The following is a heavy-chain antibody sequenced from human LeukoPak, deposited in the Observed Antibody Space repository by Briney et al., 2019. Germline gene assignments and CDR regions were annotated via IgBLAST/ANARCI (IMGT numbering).Heavy chain of an antibody. Sequence: PGGSLRLSCAASGFRFSDYSVAWVRQAPGKGLEWVSIISRDGINIYYADSLKGRITISRDNAKNSLSLQVNSLRAEDTAVYYCARGGTSVTRHFDCWRQGTLVTVSS. J-gene: IGHJ4*02. D-gene: IGHD4-17*01. CDR3: ARGGTSVTRHFDC. CDR2: ISRDGINI. V-gene: IGHV3-21*01. CDR1: GFRFSDYS.